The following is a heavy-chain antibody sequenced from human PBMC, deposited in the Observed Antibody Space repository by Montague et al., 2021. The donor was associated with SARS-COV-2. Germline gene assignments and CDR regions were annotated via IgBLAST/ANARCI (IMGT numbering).Heavy chain of an antibody. CDR1: GGSVSSGSYY. Sequence: SETVSLTCTVSGGSVSSGSYYWSWIRQPPGKGLEWIGYIYYSGSTNYNPSLKSRVTISVDTSKNQFSLKLSSVTAADTAVYYCARDGILRYFDWLGDRYGMDVWGQGTTVTVSS. D-gene: IGHD3-9*01. CDR3: ARDGILRYFDWLGDRYGMDV. V-gene: IGHV4-61*01. CDR2: IYYSGST. J-gene: IGHJ6*02.